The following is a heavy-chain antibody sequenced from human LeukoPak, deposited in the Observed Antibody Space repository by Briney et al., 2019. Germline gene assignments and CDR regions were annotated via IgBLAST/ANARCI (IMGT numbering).Heavy chain of an antibody. Sequence: GGSLRLSCAASGFTFSSYWVSWVRQAPGKGLERVANIKQDGSEKYYVDSVKGRFTISRDNAKNSLYLQMNSLRAEDTAVYYCASDREYYYGSGSFDYWGQGTLVTVSS. CDR3: ASDREYYYGSGSFDY. D-gene: IGHD3-10*01. CDR2: IKQDGSEK. CDR1: GFTFSSYW. J-gene: IGHJ4*02. V-gene: IGHV3-7*04.